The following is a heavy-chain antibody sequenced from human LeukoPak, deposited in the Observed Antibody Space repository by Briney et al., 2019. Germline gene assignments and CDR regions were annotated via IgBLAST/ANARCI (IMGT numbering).Heavy chain of an antibody. CDR3: ALFPKVVVVAASVY. J-gene: IGHJ4*02. CDR2: ISSSGSTI. Sequence: GGSLRLSCAASGFTFSDYYMSWIRQAPGKGLEWVSYISSSGSTIYYADSVKGRFTISRDNAKNSLYLQMNSLRAEDTAVYYCALFPKVVVVAASVYRGQGTLVTVSS. D-gene: IGHD2-15*01. V-gene: IGHV3-11*01. CDR1: GFTFSDYY.